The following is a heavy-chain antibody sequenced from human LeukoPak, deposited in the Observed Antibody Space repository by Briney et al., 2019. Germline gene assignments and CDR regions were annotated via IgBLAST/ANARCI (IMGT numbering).Heavy chain of an antibody. Sequence: GESLTLSCAASGFTFSNYAMSWVRQAPGKGLEWVSAIGGSGGGTYYADSVKGRFTISRDNSKNTLYLQTTGLRAEDTAIYYCAKTPETYYYDFSGYYYYFDYWGQGTLVTVSS. D-gene: IGHD3-22*01. J-gene: IGHJ4*02. CDR1: GFTFSNYA. CDR3: AKTPETYYYDFSGYYYYFDY. CDR2: IGGSGGGT. V-gene: IGHV3-23*01.